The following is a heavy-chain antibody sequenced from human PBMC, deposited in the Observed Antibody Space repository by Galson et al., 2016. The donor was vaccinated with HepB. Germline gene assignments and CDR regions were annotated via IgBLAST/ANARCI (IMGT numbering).Heavy chain of an antibody. D-gene: IGHD2-2*02. J-gene: IGHJ4*02. CDR3: ARVRYTIGYMFDY. Sequence: SLRLSCAASGFTVSSWVRQAPGKGLEWVSLIIGSASSTYYADSVKGRFTISRDNAENSLYLQMNSLRDEDTAMYFCARVRYTIGYMFDYWGQGTLVTVSS. V-gene: IGHV3-48*02. CDR2: IIGSASST. CDR1: GFTVSS.